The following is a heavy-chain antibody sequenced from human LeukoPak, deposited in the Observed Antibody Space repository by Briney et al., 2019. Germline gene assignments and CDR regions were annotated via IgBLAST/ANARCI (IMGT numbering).Heavy chain of an antibody. CDR3: ARDKVPENWFDP. V-gene: IGHV1-69*05. CDR1: GGTFSSYA. J-gene: IGHJ5*02. Sequence: ASVKVSCKASGGTFSSYAISWVRQAPGQGLVWMGGIIPIFGTANYAQKFQGRVTITTDESTSTAYMELSSLRSEDTAVYYCARDKVPENWFDPWGQGTLVTVSS. CDR2: IIPIFGTA.